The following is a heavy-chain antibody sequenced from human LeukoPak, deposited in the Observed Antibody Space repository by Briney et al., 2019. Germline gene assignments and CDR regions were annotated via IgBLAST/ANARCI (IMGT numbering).Heavy chain of an antibody. J-gene: IGHJ4*01. CDR3: ARGVGYGDSRHYDH. CDR1: GDSITSYY. V-gene: IGHV4-59*01. Sequence: SETLSLTCTVSGDSITSYYWTWIRQSPEKGLEWIGYIDNYESTKYEPSLKSRVSISEDTAKNQFSLHLNSVTAADTAVYYCARGVGYGDSRHYDHWGHGILVTDSS. CDR2: IDNYEST. D-gene: IGHD4-17*01.